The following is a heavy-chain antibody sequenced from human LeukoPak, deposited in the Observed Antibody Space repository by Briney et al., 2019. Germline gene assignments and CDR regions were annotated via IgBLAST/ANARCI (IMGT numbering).Heavy chain of an antibody. V-gene: IGHV3-53*01. D-gene: IGHD4-17*01. Sequence: GGSLRLSCAASGFTVSSNYMSCVRQAPGKGLEWVSVIYRGGSTHYAGSVEGRFTISRDKSKNTVYLQLNSLRAEDTAVYYCARSPDYGDPYWYFDLWGRGTLVTVSS. J-gene: IGHJ2*01. CDR1: GFTVSSNY. CDR3: ARSPDYGDPYWYFDL. CDR2: IYRGGST.